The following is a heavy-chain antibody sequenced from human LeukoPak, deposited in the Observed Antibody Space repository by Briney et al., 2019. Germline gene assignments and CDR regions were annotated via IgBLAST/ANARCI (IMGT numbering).Heavy chain of an antibody. CDR2: INHSGST. V-gene: IGHV4-34*01. Sequence: PSETLSLTCAVYGGSFSGYYWSWIRQPPGKGLEWIGEINHSGSTNYNPSLKSRVTISVDTSKNQLSLKLSSVTAADTAVYYCARHRGTYYYDSSGYESAFDIWGQGTMVTVSS. J-gene: IGHJ3*02. D-gene: IGHD3-22*01. CDR3: ARHRGTYYYDSSGYESAFDI. CDR1: GGSFSGYY.